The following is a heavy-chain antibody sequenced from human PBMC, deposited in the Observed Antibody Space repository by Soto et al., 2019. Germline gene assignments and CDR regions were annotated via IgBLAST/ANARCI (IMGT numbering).Heavy chain of an antibody. V-gene: IGHV3-30*18. CDR1: GFTFSSYG. D-gene: IGHD6-13*01. CDR2: ISYDGSNK. Sequence: QVQLVESGGGVVQPGRSLRLSCAASGFTFSSYGMHWVRQAPGKGLEWVAVISYDGSNKYYADSVQGRFTISRDNSKNALYLQMSSLSAEDTAVYYCAKVAGDYWGQGTLGTVSS. CDR3: AKVAGDY. J-gene: IGHJ4*02.